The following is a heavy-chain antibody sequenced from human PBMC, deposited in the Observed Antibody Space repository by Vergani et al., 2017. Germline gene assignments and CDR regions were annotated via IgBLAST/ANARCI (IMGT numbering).Heavy chain of an antibody. Sequence: QVQLQQWGAGLLKPSETLSLTCAVYGGSFSGYYWSWIRQPPGKGLEWIGEINHSGSTNYNPSLKSRVTISVDTSKNQFSLKLSSVTAADTAVYYCARRRGVRYFEPIGWFDLWGQGTLVTVSS. V-gene: IGHV4-34*01. CDR2: INHSGST. CDR3: ARRRGVRYFEPIGWFDL. CDR1: GGSFSGYY. D-gene: IGHD3-9*01. J-gene: IGHJ5*02.